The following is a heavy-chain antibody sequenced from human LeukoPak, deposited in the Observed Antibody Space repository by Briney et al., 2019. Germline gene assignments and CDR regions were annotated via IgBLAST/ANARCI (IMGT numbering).Heavy chain of an antibody. V-gene: IGHV3-7*01. J-gene: IGHJ5*02. CDR1: GLSFSSYW. Sequence: GGSLRLSCAASGLSFSSYWMSWVRQAPGKGLEWVANIKQDGSEKYYVDSVKGRFTISRDNAKNSLYLQMNSLRAEDTAVYYCARAYEDFDWLGSHHWFDPWGQGTLVTVSS. CDR2: IKQDGSEK. CDR3: ARAYEDFDWLGSHHWFDP. D-gene: IGHD3-9*01.